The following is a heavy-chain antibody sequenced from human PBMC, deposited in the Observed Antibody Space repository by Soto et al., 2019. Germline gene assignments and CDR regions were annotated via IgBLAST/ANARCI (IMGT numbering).Heavy chain of an antibody. CDR2: ISYDGSNK. CDR3: ATPSLPTVTTPGG. CDR1: GFTFSSYA. D-gene: IGHD4-17*01. V-gene: IGHV3-30-3*01. Sequence: PGGSLRLSCAASGFTFSSYAMHWVRQAPGKGLEWVAVISYDGSNKYYADSVKGRFTISRDNSKNTLYLQMNSLRAEDTAVYYCATPSLPTVTTPGGWGQGTLVTVSS. J-gene: IGHJ4*02.